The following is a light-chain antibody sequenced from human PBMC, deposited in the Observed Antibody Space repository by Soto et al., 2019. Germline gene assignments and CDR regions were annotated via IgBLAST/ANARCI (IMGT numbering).Light chain of an antibody. Sequence: QSVLTQPPSASGTPGQRVTISCTGTSSDVGGYNYVSWYQQHPGKAPKLMIYEVSNRPSGVSNRFSGSKSGYTASLTISGLQAEDEADYYCSSYTTSSTLYVFGSGTKV. V-gene: IGLV2-14*01. J-gene: IGLJ1*01. CDR3: SSYTTSSTLYV. CDR2: EVS. CDR1: SSDVGGYNY.